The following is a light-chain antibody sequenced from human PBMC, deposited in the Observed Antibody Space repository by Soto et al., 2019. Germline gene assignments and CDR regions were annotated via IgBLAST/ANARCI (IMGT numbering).Light chain of an antibody. Sequence: QSALTQPASVSGSPGQSIAISCTGTSSDVGNYNLVSWYQQHPGKAPRLMIFEVNKRPPGVSDRFSGSKSGNTASLTISGLQADDEADYYCYSYAGSYIYYVFGARTKVTVL. V-gene: IGLV2-23*02. CDR3: YSYAGSYIYYV. CDR2: EVN. CDR1: SSDVGNYNL. J-gene: IGLJ1*01.